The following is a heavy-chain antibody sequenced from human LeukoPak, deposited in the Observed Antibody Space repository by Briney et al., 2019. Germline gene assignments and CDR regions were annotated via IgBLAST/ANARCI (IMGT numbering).Heavy chain of an antibody. CDR3: ARDPYSGDYGPYYYYYMDV. D-gene: IGHD1-26*01. Sequence: GRSLRLSCAASGFTFSIYNMNWVRQAPGKALEWVSSITSSSTYTYYADSVKGRYTISRDNAKNSLYLQMNSLRAEDTAVYYCARDPYSGDYGPYYYYYMDVWGKGTTVTISS. V-gene: IGHV3-21*01. CDR2: ITSSSTYT. CDR1: GFTFSIYN. J-gene: IGHJ6*03.